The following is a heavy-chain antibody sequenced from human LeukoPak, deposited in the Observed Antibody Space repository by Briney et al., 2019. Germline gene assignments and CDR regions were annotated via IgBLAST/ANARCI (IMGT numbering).Heavy chain of an antibody. CDR3: ARASGRYYGMAV. Sequence: PSETLSLTCTVSGDSISTYYWNWIRQPPGKGLEWIGYIYYSGSTNYNPSLKSRVTISVDTSKNQLSLNLSSVTAADTAVYYCARASGRYYGMAVWGQGTTVTVSS. D-gene: IGHD3-10*01. V-gene: IGHV4-59*01. CDR1: GDSISTYY. J-gene: IGHJ6*02. CDR2: IYYSGST.